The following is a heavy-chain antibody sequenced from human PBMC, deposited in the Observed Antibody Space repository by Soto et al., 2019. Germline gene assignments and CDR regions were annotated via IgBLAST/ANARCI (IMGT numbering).Heavy chain of an antibody. CDR2: INAGNGNT. CDR3: ARVSYHGDYDPYWYFDP. CDR1: VYTFTSYA. Sequence: SVKGSCKASVYTFTSYAMHWVRQAPGQSLEWMGWINAGNGNTKYSQKFQGRVTITRDTSASTAYMELSSLRSEDTAVYYCARVSYHGDYDPYWYFDPWGRGTLVTVSS. J-gene: IGHJ2*01. D-gene: IGHD4-17*01. V-gene: IGHV1-3*01.